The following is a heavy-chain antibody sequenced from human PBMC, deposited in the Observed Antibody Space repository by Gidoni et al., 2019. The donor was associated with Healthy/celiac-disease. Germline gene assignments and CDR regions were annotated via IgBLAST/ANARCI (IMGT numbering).Heavy chain of an antibody. V-gene: IGHV3-53*02. CDR2: IYSGGST. CDR3: ASSIAARVDY. Sequence: EVQLLETGGVLIKPGGSLRLSCAASGFTVSSNYMSWVRQAPGNGLEWVSVIYSGGSTYYADSVKGRFTISRDNSKNTLYLQMNSLRAEDTAVYYCASSIAARVDYWGQGTLVTVSS. J-gene: IGHJ4*02. CDR1: GFTVSSNY. D-gene: IGHD6-6*01.